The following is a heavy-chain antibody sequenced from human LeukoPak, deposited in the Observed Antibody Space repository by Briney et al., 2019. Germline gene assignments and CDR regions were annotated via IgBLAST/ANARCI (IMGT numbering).Heavy chain of an antibody. D-gene: IGHD6-19*01. V-gene: IGHV3-66*01. J-gene: IGHJ4*02. Sequence: GGSLRLSCAASGFTFSSYAMSWVRQAPGKGLEWVSLISGGDTKYYADSVKGRFTISRDTSKNTVYLQMNSLRAEDTAVYYCARGEAYSSGWYPPSHFDYWGQGNMVTVSS. CDR1: GFTFSSYA. CDR2: ISGGDTK. CDR3: ARGEAYSSGWYPPSHFDY.